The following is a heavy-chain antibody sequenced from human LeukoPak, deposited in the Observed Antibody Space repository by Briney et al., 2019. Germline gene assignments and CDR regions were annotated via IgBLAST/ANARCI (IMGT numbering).Heavy chain of an antibody. CDR1: GYTFTSYG. CDR3: ARHDYSNYRLNWFDP. J-gene: IGHJ5*02. D-gene: IGHD4-11*01. Sequence: ASVKVSCKASGYTFTSYGINWVRQATGQGLEWMGWMNPNSGNTGYAQKFQGRVTITRNTSISTAYMELSSLRSEDTAVYYCARHDYSNYRLNWFDPWGQGTLVTVSS. CDR2: MNPNSGNT. V-gene: IGHV1-8*03.